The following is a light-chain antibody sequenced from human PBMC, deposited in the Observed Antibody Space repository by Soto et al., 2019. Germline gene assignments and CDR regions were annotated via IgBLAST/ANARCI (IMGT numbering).Light chain of an antibody. CDR3: QSYDSSLSVV. Sequence: QSVLTQPPSVSGAPGQRVTISCTGSSSNIGAGYDVHWYQQLPGTAPKLIIYGNSNRPSGVPDRFSGSKSGTSASLAIPGLKAEDEADYSCQSYDSSLSVVFGGGTKLTVL. CDR1: SSNIGAGYD. J-gene: IGLJ2*01. CDR2: GNS. V-gene: IGLV1-40*01.